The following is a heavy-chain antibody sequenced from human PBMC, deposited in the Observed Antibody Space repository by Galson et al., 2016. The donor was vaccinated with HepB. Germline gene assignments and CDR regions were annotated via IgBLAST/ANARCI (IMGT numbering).Heavy chain of an antibody. J-gene: IGHJ6*03. CDR1: GYTFTSYG. CDR2: ISGYNDNT. Sequence: SVKVSCKASGYTFTSYGINWVRQAPGQGLEWMGWISGYNDNTNYAQKLQCRVTMPTDTSTSTAYMELRSLRSDDTAVYYCARDVRLRMGYYYMDVWGKGTTVTVSS. V-gene: IGHV1-18*04. CDR3: ARDVRLRMGYYYMDV. D-gene: IGHD5-12*01.